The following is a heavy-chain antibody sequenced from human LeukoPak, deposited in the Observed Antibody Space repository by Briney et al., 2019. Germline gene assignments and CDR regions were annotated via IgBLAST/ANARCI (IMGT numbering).Heavy chain of an antibody. V-gene: IGHV4-39*07. CDR3: ARRGCIGGYCSSGWFDP. CDR1: GGSISSSSYY. Sequence: SETLSLTCTVSGGSISSSSYYWGWIRQPPGKGLEWIGSIYYSGSTNYNPSLKSRVTISVDTSKNQFSLKLSSVTAADTAVYYCARRGCIGGYCSSGWFDPWGQGTLVTVSS. CDR2: IYYSGST. D-gene: IGHD2-2*01. J-gene: IGHJ5*02.